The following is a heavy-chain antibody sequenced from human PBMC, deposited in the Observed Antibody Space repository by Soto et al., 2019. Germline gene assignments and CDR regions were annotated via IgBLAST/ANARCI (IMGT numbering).Heavy chain of an antibody. D-gene: IGHD3-22*01. CDR2: IWYDGSNK. Sequence: GGSLRLSCAASGFTFSSYGMHWVRQAPGKGLEWVAVIWYDGSNKYYADSVKGRFTIPRDNSKNTLYLQMNSLRAEDTAVYYCAREAAGPLRLLLTYYYYYYGMDVWGQGTTVTVS. CDR1: GFTFSSYG. V-gene: IGHV3-33*01. CDR3: AREAAGPLRLLLTYYYYYYGMDV. J-gene: IGHJ6*02.